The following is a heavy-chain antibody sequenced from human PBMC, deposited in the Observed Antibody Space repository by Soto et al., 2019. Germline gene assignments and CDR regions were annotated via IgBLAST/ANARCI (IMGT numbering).Heavy chain of an antibody. V-gene: IGHV4-4*02. J-gene: IGHJ4*02. CDR3: ARQLIY. CDR1: GDSIRSDKW. D-gene: IGHD6-13*01. Sequence: SETLSLTCAVSGDSIRSDKWWSWVRQPPGKGLEWIGEIHHSGNSNYNPSLKSRVIISVDKSENQFSLNLSSVTAADTAVYYCARQLIYWGQGTPVTVSS. CDR2: IHHSGNS.